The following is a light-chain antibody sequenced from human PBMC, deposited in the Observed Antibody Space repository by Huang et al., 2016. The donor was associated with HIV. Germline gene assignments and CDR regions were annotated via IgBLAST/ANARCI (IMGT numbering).Light chain of an antibody. CDR2: KVS. Sequence: DVVMTQSPLSLPVTLGQPASISCRSSQSLGNSNLNWFHQRPGQSPRRLIYKVSNRDSGVPDRFSGSGSGTDFTLKISRVEAEDVGVYYCMQTTHWPRTFGQGTKLEIK. J-gene: IGKJ2*01. CDR3: MQTTHWPRT. CDR1: QSLGNSN. V-gene: IGKV2-30*01.